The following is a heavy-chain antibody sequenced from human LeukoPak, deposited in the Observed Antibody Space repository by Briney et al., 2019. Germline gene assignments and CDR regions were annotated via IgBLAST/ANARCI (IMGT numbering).Heavy chain of an antibody. CDR1: GLTFNNYW. J-gene: IGHJ4*02. Sequence: GRSPRLSRAASGLTFNNYWMGCARQPPGKGLEWVANIKQGGSEKYYVDSVEGRFTISKDNAKNSLYLQMISLRAEDTAVYYCARDGEMGHSRGYAYWGQGTLVTVSS. V-gene: IGHV3-7*01. CDR2: IKQGGSEK. CDR3: ARDGEMGHSRGYAY. D-gene: IGHD5-24*01.